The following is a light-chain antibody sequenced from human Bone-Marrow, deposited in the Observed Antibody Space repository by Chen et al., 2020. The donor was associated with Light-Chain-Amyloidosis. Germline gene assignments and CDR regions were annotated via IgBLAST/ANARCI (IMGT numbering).Light chain of an antibody. CDR3: QSYQGSSQGV. V-gene: IGLV6-57*01. Sequence: NFMLTQPHSVSESPGKTVIISCTRSSGSIATNYVQWYQQRPGSSPTTVIYEDDQRPSVVPDLFSGSIDRSATSASLTISGLKTEDEADYDCQSYQGSSQGVFGGGTKLTFL. CDR2: EDD. J-gene: IGLJ3*02. CDR1: SGSIATNY.